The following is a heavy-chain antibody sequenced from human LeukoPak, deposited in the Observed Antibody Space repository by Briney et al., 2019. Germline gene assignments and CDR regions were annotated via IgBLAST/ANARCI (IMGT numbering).Heavy chain of an antibody. CDR1: GFTFSSYS. Sequence: GGSLRLSCAGSGFTFSSYSMNWVLQAPGKGLEWVSSITSSSSYIYYADSVKGRFTISRDNAKKSVYLQMNSLRAEDTAVYYCARGSTYSSGWYTGFDYWGQGTLVTVSS. J-gene: IGHJ4*02. CDR3: ARGSTYSSGWYTGFDY. D-gene: IGHD6-19*01. CDR2: ITSSSSYI. V-gene: IGHV3-21*01.